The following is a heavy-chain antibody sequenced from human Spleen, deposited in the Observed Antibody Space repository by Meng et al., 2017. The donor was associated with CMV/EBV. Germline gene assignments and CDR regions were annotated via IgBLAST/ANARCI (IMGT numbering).Heavy chain of an antibody. CDR1: GYTCTDNY. V-gene: IGHV1-2*02. CDR2: NNLNSGGT. CDR3: ARWKREFGDYAGRFDS. J-gene: IGHJ4*02. D-gene: IGHD4-17*01. Sequence: SGYTCTDNYMHWVRQAPGQGLEWMGWNNLNSGGTNYAQNFQGRVTMTRDTSTTTAYMELSRLTSDDTAVYYCARWKREFGDYAGRFDSWGQGTLVTVSS.